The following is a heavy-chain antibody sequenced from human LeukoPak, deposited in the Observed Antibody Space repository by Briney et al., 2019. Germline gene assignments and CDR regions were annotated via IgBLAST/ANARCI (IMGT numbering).Heavy chain of an antibody. CDR1: GYTFTGYY. J-gene: IGHJ4*02. Sequence: ASVKVSCKASGYTFTGYYMHWVRQAPGQGLEWMGWIIPNSGGTNYAQKFQGRVTMTRDTSISTAYMELSSLRSDDTAVYYCARCYCTATSCYYFDFWGQGTLVTVSS. V-gene: IGHV1-2*02. CDR2: IIPNSGGT. CDR3: ARCYCTATSCYYFDF. D-gene: IGHD2-2*01.